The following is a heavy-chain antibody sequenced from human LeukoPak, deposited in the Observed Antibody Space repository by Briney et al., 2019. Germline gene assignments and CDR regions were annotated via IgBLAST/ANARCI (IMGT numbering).Heavy chain of an antibody. Sequence: SETLSLTCTVSGDSFSSNNYWTWVRQPPGKGLEWIGEIYRSGATNYNPSLRGRVTVSLDKSKNQFSLRLNSVTAADTAIYYCVRNAGYSDLNYWGQGVLVTVSS. CDR1: GDSFSSNNY. CDR2: IYRSGAT. J-gene: IGHJ4*02. V-gene: IGHV4-4*02. D-gene: IGHD3-22*01. CDR3: VRNAGYSDLNY.